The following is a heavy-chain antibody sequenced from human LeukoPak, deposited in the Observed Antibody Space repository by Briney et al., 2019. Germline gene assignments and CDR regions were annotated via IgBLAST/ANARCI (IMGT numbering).Heavy chain of an antibody. Sequence: GESLKISCKGSGYSFTSYWIGWVRQMLGKGLEGMGVIYPGDSDTTYSPSFQGQVNISADKSIRTAYLQWSSLKASDTAMYYCARRSFGGLTNFFDFWGQGTLVTVSS. CDR1: GYSFTSYW. CDR2: IYPGDSDT. J-gene: IGHJ4*02. V-gene: IGHV5-51*01. D-gene: IGHD3-16*01. CDR3: ARRSFGGLTNFFDF.